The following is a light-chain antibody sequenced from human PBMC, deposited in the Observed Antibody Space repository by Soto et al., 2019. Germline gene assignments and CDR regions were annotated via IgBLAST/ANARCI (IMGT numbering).Light chain of an antibody. CDR2: ARS. Sequence: EIRMTQSPSSLSACVGERVTITCRTSQTISDYLNWYQHKPGKAPKLLISARSSLQSGVPSRFSGSGSGTDFTLTISSLQPEDFATYNWLQSYRTITCGPGTKVDI. V-gene: IGKV1-39*01. J-gene: IGKJ3*01. CDR1: QTISDY. CDR3: LQSYRTIT.